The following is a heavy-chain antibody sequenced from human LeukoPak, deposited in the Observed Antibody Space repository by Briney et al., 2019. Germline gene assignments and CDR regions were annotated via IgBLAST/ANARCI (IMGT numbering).Heavy chain of an antibody. V-gene: IGHV4-34*01. Sequence: PSETLSLTCAVYGGSFSGYYWSWIRQPPGKGLEWIGEINHSGSTNYNPSLKSRVTISVDTSKNQFSLKLSSVTAADTAVYYCARVPYYDFWSGYYTGISYFDYWGQGTLVTVSS. CDR2: INHSGST. CDR3: ARVPYYDFWSGYYTGISYFDY. CDR1: GGSFSGYY. J-gene: IGHJ4*02. D-gene: IGHD3-3*01.